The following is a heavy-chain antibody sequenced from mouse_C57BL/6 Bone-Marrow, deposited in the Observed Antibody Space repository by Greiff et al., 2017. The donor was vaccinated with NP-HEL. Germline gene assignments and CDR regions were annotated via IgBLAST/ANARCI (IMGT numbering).Heavy chain of an antibody. D-gene: IGHD1-1*01. CDR1: GFSFNTYA. Sequence: EVQLVESGGGLVQPKGSLKLSCAASGFSFNTYAMNWVRQAPGKGLEWVARIRSKSNNYATYYADSVKDRFTISRDDSESMLYLQMNNLKTEDTAMYYCVRLPTVVGGYWGQGTLVTVSA. V-gene: IGHV10-1*01. CDR2: IRSKSNNYAT. J-gene: IGHJ3*01. CDR3: VRLPTVVGGY.